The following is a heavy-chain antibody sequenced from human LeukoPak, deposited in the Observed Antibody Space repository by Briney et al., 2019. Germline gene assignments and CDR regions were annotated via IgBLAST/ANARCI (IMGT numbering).Heavy chain of an antibody. CDR2: ITRSSIYI. V-gene: IGHV3-21*01. CDR1: GFTFSSYS. J-gene: IGHJ4*02. D-gene: IGHD3-22*01. Sequence: GGSVRLSCAASGFTFSSYSMNWVRQAPGKGLEWVSCITRSSIYIYYADSVKGRFTISRDNAKNSLYLQMNSLRAEDTAVYYCARGRYDSSGSYSLFDYWGQGTLVTVSS. CDR3: ARGRYDSSGSYSLFDY.